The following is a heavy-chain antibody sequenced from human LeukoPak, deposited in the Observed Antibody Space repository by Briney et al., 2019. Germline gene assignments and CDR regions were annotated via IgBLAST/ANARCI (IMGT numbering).Heavy chain of an antibody. CDR3: ARGVVVGPYYFDY. D-gene: IGHD3-22*01. V-gene: IGHV4-59*08. Sequence: PSETLSLTCTVSGGSISSYYWSWIRQPPGKGLEWIGYIYYSGSTNYNPSLKSRVTISVDTSKNQFSLKLSSVTAADTAVYYCARGVVVGPYYFDYWGQGTLVTVSS. J-gene: IGHJ4*02. CDR2: IYYSGST. CDR1: GGSISSYY.